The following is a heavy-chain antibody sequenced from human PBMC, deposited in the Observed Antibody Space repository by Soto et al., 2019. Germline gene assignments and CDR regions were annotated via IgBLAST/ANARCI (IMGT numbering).Heavy chain of an antibody. CDR1: GFTFSSYW. CDR3: ARARAFYSALFDP. D-gene: IGHD2-21*01. CDR2: IKQDGNYK. V-gene: IGHV3-7*05. J-gene: IGHJ5*02. Sequence: EVQLVESGGGLVQPGGSLRLSCAASGFTFSSYWMSWVRQAPGKGLEWVANIKQDGNYKYYVESVKGRFTISRDNAKNSLYLQMNSMRAEDTAVYYCARARAFYSALFDPWGQGILVTVSS.